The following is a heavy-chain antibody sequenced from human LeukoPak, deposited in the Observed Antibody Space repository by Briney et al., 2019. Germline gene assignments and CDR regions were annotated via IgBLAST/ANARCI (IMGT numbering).Heavy chain of an antibody. Sequence: GGSLRLSCAASGFTLSSYWMSWVRQAPGKGLEWVANIKQDGSEKYYVDSVKGRFTISRDNAKNSLYLQMNSLRAEDTAVYYCARVVRVSSHYYYGMDVWGQGTTVTVSS. V-gene: IGHV3-7*01. D-gene: IGHD4-23*01. CDR3: ARVVRVSSHYYYGMDV. CDR1: GFTLSSYW. J-gene: IGHJ6*02. CDR2: IKQDGSEK.